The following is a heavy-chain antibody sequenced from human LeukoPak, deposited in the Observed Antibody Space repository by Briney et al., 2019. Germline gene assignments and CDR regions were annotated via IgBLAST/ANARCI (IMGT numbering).Heavy chain of an antibody. Sequence: SETLSLTCSVSGGPISSTTYYWSSIRQPAGKGLEWIGRIFTSGSTNYNPSLKSRVTISLDTSKNQFSLNLNAVTAADTAVYYCTREGYSSPDYWGQGTLVTVSS. CDR3: TREGYSSPDY. V-gene: IGHV4-61*02. J-gene: IGHJ4*02. CDR2: IFTSGST. D-gene: IGHD5-18*01. CDR1: GGPISSTTYY.